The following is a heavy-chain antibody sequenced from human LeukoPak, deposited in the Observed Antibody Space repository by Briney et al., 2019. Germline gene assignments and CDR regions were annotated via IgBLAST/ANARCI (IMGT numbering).Heavy chain of an antibody. CDR3: ARRRGYDILTGYYSPLPFDY. CDR1: GGSISSSSYY. D-gene: IGHD3-9*01. V-gene: IGHV4-39*01. Sequence: SETLSLTRTVSGGSISSSSYYWDWIRQPPGKGLEWIGSIYYSGSTHYNPSLNSRVTISVDTSKNQFSLKLSSVTAADTAVYYCARRRGYDILTGYYSPLPFDYWGQGTLVTVSS. J-gene: IGHJ4*02. CDR2: IYYSGST.